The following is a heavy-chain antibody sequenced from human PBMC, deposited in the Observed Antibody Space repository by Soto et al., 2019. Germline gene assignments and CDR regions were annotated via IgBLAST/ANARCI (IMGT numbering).Heavy chain of an antibody. J-gene: IGHJ6*03. Sequence: QVQLVQSGAEVKKPGAAVKVSCQASGYTVTTYAIHWVRQAPGRRLEWMGWIHIGKGHTKYSQKFQDRVTITRDTSASTAYMELTSLRSEDTAVYYCVSGLEESGTRFYYYYMDVWGEGTTVTVSS. V-gene: IGHV1-3*04. CDR2: IHIGKGHT. CDR1: GYTVTTYA. CDR3: VSGLEESGTRFYYYYMDV. D-gene: IGHD6-13*01.